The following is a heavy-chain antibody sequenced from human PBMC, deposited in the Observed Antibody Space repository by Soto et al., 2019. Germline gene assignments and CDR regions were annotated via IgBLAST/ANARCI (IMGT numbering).Heavy chain of an antibody. CDR1: GYTYISYS. Sequence: EASVKVSCKASGYTYISYSMHWVRQAPGQRLEWMGWINVGNGNTKYSQNFQGRFTINQDTSASTAYMELSSLTSEDTAVYYCAREKWGSGSRWLDPWGQGTLVTVSS. J-gene: IGHJ5*02. CDR2: INVGNGNT. V-gene: IGHV1-3*01. CDR3: AREKWGSGSRWLDP. D-gene: IGHD6-19*01.